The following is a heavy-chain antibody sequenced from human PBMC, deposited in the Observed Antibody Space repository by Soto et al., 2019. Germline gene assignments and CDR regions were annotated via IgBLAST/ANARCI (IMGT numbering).Heavy chain of an antibody. CDR3: ARDYADSSGWYLVYGMDV. CDR1: GYTFTGYY. D-gene: IGHD6-19*01. V-gene: IGHV1-2*02. J-gene: IGHJ6*02. Sequence: ASVKVSCKASGYTFTGYYMHWVRQAPGQGLEWMGWINPNSGGTNYAQKFQGGVTMTRDTSISTAYMELSRLRSDDTAVYYCARDYADSSGWYLVYGMDVWGQGTTVTVSS. CDR2: INPNSGGT.